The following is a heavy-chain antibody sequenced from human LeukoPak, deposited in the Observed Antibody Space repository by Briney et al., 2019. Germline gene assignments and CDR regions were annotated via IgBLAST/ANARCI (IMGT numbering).Heavy chain of an antibody. J-gene: IGHJ4*02. D-gene: IGHD2-2*02. Sequence: GSLRLSCAASGFTFSSYGMHWVRQAPGKGLEWVAFIRYDGSNKYYADSVKGRFTISRDNSKNTLYLQMNSLRAEDTAVYYCAKDRGGLRSVPAAIAYWGQGTLVTVSS. CDR1: GFTFSSYG. V-gene: IGHV3-30*02. CDR2: IRYDGSNK. CDR3: AKDRGGLRSVPAAIAY.